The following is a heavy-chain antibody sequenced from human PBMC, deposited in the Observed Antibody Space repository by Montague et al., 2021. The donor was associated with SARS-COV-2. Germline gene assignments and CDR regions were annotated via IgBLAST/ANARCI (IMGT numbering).Heavy chain of an antibody. D-gene: IGHD3-10*01. CDR3: SSEGSGRGYYYYGMDV. V-gene: IGHV4-59*01. CDR2: VYYNGSS. Sequence: SETLSLTCTVSGGSISSYYWSWIRLPPRKGLEWMGYVYYNGSSNNNHSPKSRSTMTVDTAKNQFSLKLSSVTAADTAASYCSSEGSGRGYYYYGMDVWGQGTMVTVSS. J-gene: IGHJ6*02. CDR1: GGSISSYY.